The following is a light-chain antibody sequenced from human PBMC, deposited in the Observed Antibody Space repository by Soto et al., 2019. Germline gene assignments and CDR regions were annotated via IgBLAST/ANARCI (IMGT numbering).Light chain of an antibody. V-gene: IGLV1-44*01. Sequence: QSVLTQPPSASGTPGQRVTISCSGSSSNIGRNPVNWYQQLPGTAPKLLIYTNDKRPSGVPDRFSGSKSGTSASLDFSGLQYEDEADYYCAAWDDSREGWVFGGGTKLTVL. CDR3: AAWDDSREGWV. J-gene: IGLJ3*02. CDR2: TND. CDR1: SSNIGRNP.